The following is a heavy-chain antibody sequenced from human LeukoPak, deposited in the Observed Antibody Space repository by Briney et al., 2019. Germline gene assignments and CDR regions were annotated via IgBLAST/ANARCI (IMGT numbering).Heavy chain of an antibody. CDR2: TRNKAKGYTT. J-gene: IGHJ6*02. CDR3: ARGATATTNYAYGMDV. Sequence: GGSLRLSCAASGFTFSDHYMDLVRQAPGKGLEGVGRTRNKAKGYTTEYAASVKGRFTVSRDDSENSLYLQMNSLKIEDTALYYCARGATATTNYAYGMDVWGQGTTVTVS. D-gene: IGHD4-11*01. V-gene: IGHV3-72*01. CDR1: GFTFSDHY.